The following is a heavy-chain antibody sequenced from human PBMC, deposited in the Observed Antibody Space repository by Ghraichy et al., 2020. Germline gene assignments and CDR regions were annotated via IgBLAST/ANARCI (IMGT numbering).Heavy chain of an antibody. Sequence: ASVKVSCKASGYTFTSYDINWVRQATGQGLEWMGWMNPNSGNTGYAQKFQGRVTMTRKTSISTAYMELSSLRSEDTAVYYCALGYYDSSGYSGAFDIWGQGTMVTVSS. CDR1: GYTFTSYD. CDR2: MNPNSGNT. J-gene: IGHJ3*02. CDR3: ALGYYDSSGYSGAFDI. V-gene: IGHV1-8*01. D-gene: IGHD3-22*01.